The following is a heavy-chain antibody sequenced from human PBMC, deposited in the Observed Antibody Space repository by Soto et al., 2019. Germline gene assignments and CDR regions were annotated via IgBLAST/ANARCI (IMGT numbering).Heavy chain of an antibody. Sequence: QVQLVESGGGVVQPGRSLRLSCAASGFTFSSYGMHWVRQAPGKGLEWVAVISYDGSNKYYADSVKGRFTISRDNSKNTLYRQMNSLRAEDTAVYYCAKSGSLAGTVFGYWGQGTLVTVSS. CDR2: ISYDGSNK. J-gene: IGHJ4*02. CDR3: AKSGSLAGTVFGY. V-gene: IGHV3-30*18. D-gene: IGHD6-19*01. CDR1: GFTFSSYG.